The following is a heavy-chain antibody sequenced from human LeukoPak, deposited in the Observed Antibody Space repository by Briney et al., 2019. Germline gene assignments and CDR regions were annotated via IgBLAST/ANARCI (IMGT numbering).Heavy chain of an antibody. CDR2: IYYSGST. V-gene: IGHV4-31*03. D-gene: IGHD3-22*01. J-gene: IGHJ3*02. Sequence: SETLSLTCTVSGGSISSGGYYWSWIRQPPGKGLEWIGYIYYSGSTYYNPYLKSRVTISVDTSKNQFSLKLSSVTAGDTAVYYCAYDSSGYHRSDAFDIWGQGTMVTGSS. CDR3: AYDSSGYHRSDAFDI. CDR1: GGSISSGGYY.